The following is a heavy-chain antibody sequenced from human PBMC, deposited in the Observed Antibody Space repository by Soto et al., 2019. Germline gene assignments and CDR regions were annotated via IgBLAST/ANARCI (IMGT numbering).Heavy chain of an antibody. CDR2: INAGNGNT. Sequence: ASVKVSCKTSGYTFTNYAIHWVRQAPGQRLEWMGWINAGNGNTKYSQKFQGRVTITRDTSASTAYMALSSLTSEDTAVYYCARNGGSSRYDYWGQGTLVTVSS. CDR3: ARNGGSSRYDY. J-gene: IGHJ4*02. V-gene: IGHV1-3*01. CDR1: GYTFTNYA. D-gene: IGHD6-13*01.